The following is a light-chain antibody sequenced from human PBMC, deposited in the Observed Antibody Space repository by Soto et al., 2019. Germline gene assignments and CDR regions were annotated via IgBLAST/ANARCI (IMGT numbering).Light chain of an antibody. J-gene: IGLJ2*01. CDR1: SSNIGNSY. Sequence: QSVLPQPPSVSAAPGQKVTISCSGSSSNIGNSYVSWYQQLPGTAPKLLIYDNNKRPSGIPDRFSGSKSGTSATLGITGLQTGDEADYYCGTWDSSLSAVVFGGGTKVPVL. V-gene: IGLV1-51*01. CDR2: DNN. CDR3: GTWDSSLSAVV.